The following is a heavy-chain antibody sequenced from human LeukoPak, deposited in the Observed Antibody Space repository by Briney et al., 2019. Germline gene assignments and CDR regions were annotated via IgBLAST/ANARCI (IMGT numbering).Heavy chain of an antibody. CDR2: IYPSGGST. D-gene: IGHD2-15*01. J-gene: IGHJ3*02. V-gene: IGHV1-46*01. CDR3: ARSPPRDSDAFDI. CDR1: GYTLSSYY. Sequence: ASVKVSCKASGYTLSSYYMHWVRQAPGQGLERMGIIYPSGGSTNYAQKFRGRVTMTSDTSTSTVYMELSSLRSEDTAVYYCARSPPRDSDAFDIWGQGTMVTVSS.